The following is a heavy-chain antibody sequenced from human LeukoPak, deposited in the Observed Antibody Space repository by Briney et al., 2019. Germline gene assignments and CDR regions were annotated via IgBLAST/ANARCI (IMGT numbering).Heavy chain of an antibody. CDR1: GASISSSNW. D-gene: IGHD6-19*01. CDR2: IYHSGST. CDR3: ARGGYLVAGNGEFYY. V-gene: IGHV4-4*02. J-gene: IGHJ4*02. Sequence: MASETLSLTCTVSGASISSSNWWSWVRQPPGKGLEWIGEIYHSGSTNYNPSLKSRVTISVDKSKNQFSLKLSSVTAADTAVYYCARGGYLVAGNGEFYYWGQGTLVTVSS.